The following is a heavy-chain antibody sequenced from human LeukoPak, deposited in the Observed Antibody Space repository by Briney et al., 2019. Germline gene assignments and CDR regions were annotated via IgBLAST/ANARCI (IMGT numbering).Heavy chain of an antibody. Sequence: GGSLRLSCAVSGFTASIYYMTWVRQAPGKGLEWVSFIYRDGSANYADSVKGRFTISRDNSKNTVYLQMNSLRAEDTAVYYCARGPGWNYFDYWGQGALDTVSS. CDR1: GFTASIYY. J-gene: IGHJ4*02. CDR2: IYRDGSA. V-gene: IGHV3-66*01. CDR3: ARGPGWNYFDY. D-gene: IGHD2-15*01.